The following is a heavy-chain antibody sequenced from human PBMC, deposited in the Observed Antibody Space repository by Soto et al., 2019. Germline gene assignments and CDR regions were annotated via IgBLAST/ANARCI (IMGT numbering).Heavy chain of an antibody. Sequence: SQTLSLTCAIFGDSVSSNSAAWNCIRQSPSRGLEWLGRTYYRSKWYNDYAVSVKSRITINPDTSKNQFSLQLNSVTPEDTAVYYCARDRRITIFGVAADYYYYGLDVWGQGTTVTVS. J-gene: IGHJ6*02. CDR2: TYYRSKWYN. CDR3: ARDRRITIFGVAADYYYYGLDV. D-gene: IGHD3-3*01. V-gene: IGHV6-1*01. CDR1: GDSVSSNSAA.